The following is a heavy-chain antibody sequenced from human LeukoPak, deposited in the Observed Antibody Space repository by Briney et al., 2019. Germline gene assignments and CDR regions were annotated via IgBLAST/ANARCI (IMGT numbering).Heavy chain of an antibody. CDR2: TNNDGSST. CDR1: GFTFSTYW. Sequence: PGGSLRLSCAASGFTFSTYWMHWVRQAPGKGLVWVSRTNNDGSSTVYADSVKGRFTISRDNAKNALYLQMNSLRAEDTAVYYCARDLFYDSSGYPASDSWGQGTLVTVSS. V-gene: IGHV3-74*01. CDR3: ARDLFYDSSGYPASDS. D-gene: IGHD3-22*01. J-gene: IGHJ4*02.